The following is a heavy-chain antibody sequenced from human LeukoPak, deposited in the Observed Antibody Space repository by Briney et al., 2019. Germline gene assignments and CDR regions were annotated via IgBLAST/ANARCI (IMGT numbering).Heavy chain of an antibody. CDR2: IHSSGST. J-gene: IGHJ3*02. CDR3: ARYGSGTYSLDI. V-gene: IGHV4-59*12. D-gene: IGHD3-10*01. Sequence: SETLSLTCTVSGGSISNYYWSWIRQTPGKGLEWIGYIHSSGSTNNNPSLRSRVTISVDTSKNQFSLKLSSVTAADTALYYCARYGSGTYSLDIWGQGTMVTVSS. CDR1: GGSISNYY.